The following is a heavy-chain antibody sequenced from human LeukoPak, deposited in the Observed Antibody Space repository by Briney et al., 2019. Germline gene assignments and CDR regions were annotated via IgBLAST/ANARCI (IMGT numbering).Heavy chain of an antibody. Sequence: PGGSLRLSCAASGFTFSSYGMHWVRQAPGEGLEWVAGISYDGSNKYYADSVKGRFTISRDNSKNTLYLQMNSLRAEDTAVYYCARDGIRYCSGGSCYGTDYWGQGTLVTVSS. CDR2: ISYDGSNK. V-gene: IGHV3-33*01. J-gene: IGHJ4*02. D-gene: IGHD2-15*01. CDR3: ARDGIRYCSGGSCYGTDY. CDR1: GFTFSSYG.